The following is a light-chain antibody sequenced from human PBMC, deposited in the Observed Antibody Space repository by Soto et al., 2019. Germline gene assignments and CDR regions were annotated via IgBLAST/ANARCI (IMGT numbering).Light chain of an antibody. CDR3: QQRLNWPPN. CDR1: QSVTNY. CDR2: DAS. Sequence: EIFLTRSPDTLSLSPGDRATRSCRATQSVTNYIAWYQQRPGQAPRLLIYDASNRASGVPAKFSGSGSGTDFTLTISDLEPADFGLYYCQQRLNWPPNFGQGTKVDIK. V-gene: IGKV3-11*01. J-gene: IGKJ1*01.